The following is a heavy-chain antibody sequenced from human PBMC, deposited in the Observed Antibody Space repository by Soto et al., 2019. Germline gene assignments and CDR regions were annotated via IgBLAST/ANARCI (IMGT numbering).Heavy chain of an antibody. J-gene: IGHJ4*02. CDR3: ASIGTVVITTDDY. CDR1: GFTFSSYA. D-gene: IGHD3-22*01. CDR2: ISGSGGST. V-gene: IGHV3-23*01. Sequence: LRLSCAASGFTFSSYAMSWVRQAPGKGLEWVSAISGSGGSTYYADSVKGRFTISRDNSKNTLYLQMNSLRAEDTAVYYCASIGTVVITTDDYWGQGTLVTVSS.